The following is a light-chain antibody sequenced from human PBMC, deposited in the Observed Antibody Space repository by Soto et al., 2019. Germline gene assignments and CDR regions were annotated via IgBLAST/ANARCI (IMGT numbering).Light chain of an antibody. CDR3: SSYSGSNNLL. V-gene: IGLV2-8*01. CDR2: EVS. Sequence: QSVLTQPPSASGSPGQSVTISCTGTRSDIGGYEYVSWYQQHPGKAPKVMIYEVSKRPSGVPDRFSGSKSGNTASLTVSGLQAEDEAGYYCSSYSGSNNLLFGGGTKLTVL. J-gene: IGLJ2*01. CDR1: RSDIGGYEY.